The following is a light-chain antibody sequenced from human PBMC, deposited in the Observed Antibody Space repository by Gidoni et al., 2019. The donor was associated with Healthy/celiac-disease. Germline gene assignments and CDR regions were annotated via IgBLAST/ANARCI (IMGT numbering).Light chain of an antibody. CDR3: QQRSNWPPIFT. CDR1: QSVSSY. CDR2: DAS. V-gene: IGKV3-11*01. J-gene: IGKJ3*01. Sequence: IVLTQSPAPLSLSPGERATLSCRASQSVSSYLAWYQQKPGQAPRLLIYDASNRATGIPARFSGSGSGTDFTLTISSLEPEDFAVYYCQQRSNWPPIFTFGPGTKVDIK.